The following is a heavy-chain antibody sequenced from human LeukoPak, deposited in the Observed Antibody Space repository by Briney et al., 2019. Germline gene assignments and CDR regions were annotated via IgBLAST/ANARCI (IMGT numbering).Heavy chain of an antibody. D-gene: IGHD6-13*01. J-gene: IGHJ4*02. CDR3: ARDSSSSDFDY. Sequence: GGSLRLSCAASGFTFSSYEMNWVRQAPGKGLEWVSYISSSGSTIYYADSVKGRFTIPRDNAKNSLYLQMNSLRAEDTAVYYCARDSSSSDFDYWGQGTLVTVSS. CDR2: ISSSGSTI. CDR1: GFTFSSYE. V-gene: IGHV3-48*03.